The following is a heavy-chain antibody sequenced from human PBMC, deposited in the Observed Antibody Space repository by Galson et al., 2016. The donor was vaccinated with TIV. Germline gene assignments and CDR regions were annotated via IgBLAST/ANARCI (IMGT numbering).Heavy chain of an antibody. J-gene: IGHJ6*02. CDR3: ARDRVVDATYYYYYYGMDV. Sequence: SLRLSCAASGLSVSINYMTWVRQALGKGLEWVSLISDGGNTYYPDSVKGRFTISRDNSKNTLYLQMNGLRAEDTAVYYCARDRVVDATYYYYYYGMDVWGQGTAVTVSS. D-gene: IGHD1-26*01. CDR1: GLSVSINY. V-gene: IGHV3-66*02. CDR2: ISDGGNT.